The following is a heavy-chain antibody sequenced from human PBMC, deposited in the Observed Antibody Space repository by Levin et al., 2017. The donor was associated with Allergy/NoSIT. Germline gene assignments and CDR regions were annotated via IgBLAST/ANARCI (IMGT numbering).Heavy chain of an antibody. J-gene: IGHJ4*02. CDR2: IIPIFGTA. Sequence: RGESLKISCKASGGTFSSYAISWVRQAPGQGLEWMGGIIPIFGTANYAQKFQGRVTITADESTSTAYMELSSLRSEDTAVYYCAREAAAAGIGLLRYWGQGTLVTVSS. CDR3: AREAAAAGIGLLRY. D-gene: IGHD6-13*01. V-gene: IGHV1-69*01. CDR1: GGTFSSYA.